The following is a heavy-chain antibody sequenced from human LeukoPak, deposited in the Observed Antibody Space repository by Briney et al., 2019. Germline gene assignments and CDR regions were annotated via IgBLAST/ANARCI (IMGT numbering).Heavy chain of an antibody. D-gene: IGHD6-19*01. J-gene: IGHJ5*02. CDR1: GFTFSTSW. V-gene: IGHV3-7*05. CDR2: IEKDGNEI. CDR3: VRGTGWLTRS. Sequence: GGSLRLSCAASGFTFSTSWMNWVRQATGKGLEWVANIEKDGNEINYVDSVKGRFTISRDNAKNSLFLQMRSLRAEDTALYYCVRGTGWLTRSWGQGTLVTVSS.